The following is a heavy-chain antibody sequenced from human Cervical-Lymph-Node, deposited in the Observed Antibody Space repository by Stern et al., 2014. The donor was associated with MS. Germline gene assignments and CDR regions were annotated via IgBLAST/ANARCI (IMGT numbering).Heavy chain of an antibody. Sequence: VQLVESGGGVVQPGRSLTLSCVASGFTFSHYGMHWVRPAPGKGLEWVAMLSYDGSRKYYIDPVKGRFTISRDTSKDTVFLQMTSLRLNDTGVYHCAITPFHGDYPSLWGRGALVAVSS. CDR1: GFTFSHYG. V-gene: IGHV3-30*03. CDR3: AITPFHGDYPSL. J-gene: IGHJ1*01. D-gene: IGHD4-17*01. CDR2: LSYDGSRK.